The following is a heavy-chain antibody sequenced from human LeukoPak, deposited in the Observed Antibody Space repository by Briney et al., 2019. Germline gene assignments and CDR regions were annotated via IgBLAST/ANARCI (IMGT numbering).Heavy chain of an antibody. CDR2: ISYDENIK. CDR1: GFTFSSYA. V-gene: IGHV3-30*04. CDR3: TGVHTAIPDAFEI. Sequence: GGSLRLSCAASGFTFSSYAMHWVRQAPGKGLEWVAAISYDENIKNYADSVKGRFTISRDNSKNTLYLQMNSLRAEDTAVYYCTGVHTAIPDAFEIWGQGTMVTVSS. J-gene: IGHJ3*02. D-gene: IGHD5-18*01.